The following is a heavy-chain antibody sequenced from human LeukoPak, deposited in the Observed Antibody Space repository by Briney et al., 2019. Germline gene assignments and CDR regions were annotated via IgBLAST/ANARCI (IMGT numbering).Heavy chain of an antibody. CDR2: ISSSSSYT. V-gene: IGHV3-11*06. J-gene: IGHJ5*02. CDR3: ARDLLVVPAAIGWFDP. D-gene: IGHD2-2*02. CDR1: GFTFSDYY. Sequence: GGSLRLSCAASGFTFSDYYMSWIRQAPGKGLEWVSYISSSSSYTNYADSVKGRFTISRDNAKNSLYLQMNSLRAEDTAVYYCARDLLVVPAAIGWFDPWGQGALVTVSS.